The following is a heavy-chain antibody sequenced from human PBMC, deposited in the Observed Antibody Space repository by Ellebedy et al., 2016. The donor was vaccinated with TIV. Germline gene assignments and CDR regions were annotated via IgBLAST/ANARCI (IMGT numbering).Heavy chain of an antibody. CDR1: GFTFDDYG. V-gene: IGHV3-20*04. Sequence: PGGSLRLSCAASGFTFDDYGMSWVRQAPGKGLEWVSGTNWNGGSTGYADSVKGRFTISRDNAKNSLYLQMNSLRAEDTAVYYCARDLWWLYTYYFDYWGQGTLVTVSS. D-gene: IGHD3-22*01. CDR3: ARDLWWLYTYYFDY. CDR2: TNWNGGST. J-gene: IGHJ4*02.